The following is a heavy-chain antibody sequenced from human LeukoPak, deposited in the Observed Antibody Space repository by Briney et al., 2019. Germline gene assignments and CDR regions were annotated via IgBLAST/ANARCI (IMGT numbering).Heavy chain of an antibody. CDR3: ARENFYGMDV. V-gene: IGHV3-74*01. CDR1: GSSLSRYW. Sequence: PGGSLRLSCAPSGSSLSRYWTNWVSQAPGKGLVWDPRMKSEGSTRRYVASVKRRFTISRDNDKNTMYLQMNGLRAGDTAVYYCARENFYGMDVWGQGTTVSVSS. CDR2: MKSEGSTR. J-gene: IGHJ6*02.